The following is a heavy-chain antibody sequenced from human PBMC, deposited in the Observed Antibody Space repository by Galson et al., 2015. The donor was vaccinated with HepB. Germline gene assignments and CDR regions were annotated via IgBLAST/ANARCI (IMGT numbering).Heavy chain of an antibody. CDR3: AKDYGDYTRYFDL. CDR1: GFTFSSYA. CDR2: ISGSGGST. D-gene: IGHD4-17*01. J-gene: IGHJ2*01. V-gene: IGHV3-23*01. Sequence: SLRLSCAASGFTFSSYAMSWVRQAPGKGLEWVSAISGSGGSTYYADSVKGRFTISRDNSKNTLYLQMNSLRAEDTAVYYCAKDYGDYTRYFDLWGCGTLVTVSS.